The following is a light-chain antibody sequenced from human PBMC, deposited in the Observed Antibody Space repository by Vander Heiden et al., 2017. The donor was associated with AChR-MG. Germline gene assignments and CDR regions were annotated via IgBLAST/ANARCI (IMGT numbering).Light chain of an antibody. V-gene: IGLV1-36*01. Sequence: QSVLTQPPSVSEAPRQTVTISCSGSLSNVGKHGVSWYQQVPGKAPKLLIYYDDLLPPGVSARFSASKSGTSASLAISGLQSEDEADYYCAVLDDSLNGRVFGGGTRLTVL. CDR1: LSNVGKHG. J-gene: IGLJ3*02. CDR2: YDD. CDR3: AVLDDSLNGRV.